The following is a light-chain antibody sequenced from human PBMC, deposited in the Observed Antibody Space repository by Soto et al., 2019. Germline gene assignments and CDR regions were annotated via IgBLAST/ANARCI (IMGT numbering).Light chain of an antibody. Sequence: DIQMTQSPSSLSASVGDRVTLTCRASQSIDIYLKWYHEKPGKVPNLLIYAASTLLSVVTSRCSGRGSGTHFTLTINRLQPEDFATYYCQQSYSSPETFGQGTKVEIK. J-gene: IGKJ1*01. CDR3: QQSYSSPET. V-gene: IGKV1-39*01. CDR2: AAS. CDR1: QSIDIY.